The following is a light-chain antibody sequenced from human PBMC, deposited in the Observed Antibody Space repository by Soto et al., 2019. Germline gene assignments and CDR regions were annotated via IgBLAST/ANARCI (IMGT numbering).Light chain of an antibody. Sequence: EIVMTQSPATLSVSPGERATLSCRASQSVSSNLAWYQQKPGQAPRLLIYGASTRATGISARFSGSGSGTDFTLTISRLEPEDFGVYYCQQFGSSIPHTFGQGTKLEIK. V-gene: IGKV3-15*01. CDR1: QSVSSN. CDR2: GAS. J-gene: IGKJ2*01. CDR3: QQFGSSIPHT.